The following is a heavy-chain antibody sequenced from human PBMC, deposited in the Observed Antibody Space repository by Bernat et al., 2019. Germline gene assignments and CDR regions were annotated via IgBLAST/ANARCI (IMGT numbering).Heavy chain of an antibody. CDR2: INPSGGST. D-gene: IGHD6-13*01. CDR1: GYTFTTYY. V-gene: IGHV1-46*03. J-gene: IGHJ5*02. Sequence: QVQLVQSGAEVKKPGASVKVSCKASGYTFTTYYMHWMRQAPGQGLEWMGIINPSGGSTSYAQKFQGRVTMTRDTSKSTVYMELSSLRSEDTAVYYCSRVRRQQPSNGFDAWGQGTLFTVS. CDR3: SRVRRQQPSNGFDA.